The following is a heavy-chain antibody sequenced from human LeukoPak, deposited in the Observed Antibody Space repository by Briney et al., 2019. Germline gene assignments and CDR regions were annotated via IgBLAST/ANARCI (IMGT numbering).Heavy chain of an antibody. CDR1: GFTFSSYE. J-gene: IGHJ4*02. D-gene: IGHD3-10*01. CDR3: ARVRASLDY. Sequence: GGSVRLSCAASGFTFSSYEMNWVSQAPGKGLEWVSYISTSGSTRNYADSVQGRFTISRDNAENSLYLQMNSLRAEDTAVYYCARVRASLDYWGQGTLVTVSS. CDR2: ISTSGSTR. V-gene: IGHV3-48*03.